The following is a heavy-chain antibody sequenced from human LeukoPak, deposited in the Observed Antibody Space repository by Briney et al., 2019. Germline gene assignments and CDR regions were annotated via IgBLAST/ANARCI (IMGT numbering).Heavy chain of an antibody. D-gene: IGHD2-15*01. CDR3: ARDRWEGYCSGGSCYSGVDY. CDR2: INTDGSST. Sequence: GGSLRLSCAVSGLTFSNYWMRWVRQAPGKGLVWVSRINTDGSSTSYADSVKGRFTISRDNAKNSLYLQMNSLRAEDTAVYYCARDRWEGYCSGGSCYSGVDYWGQGTLITVSS. V-gene: IGHV3-74*01. CDR1: GLTFSNYW. J-gene: IGHJ4*02.